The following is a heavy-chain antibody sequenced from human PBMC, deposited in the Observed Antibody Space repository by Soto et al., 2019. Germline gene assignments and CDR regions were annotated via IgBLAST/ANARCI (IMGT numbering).Heavy chain of an antibody. J-gene: IGHJ4*02. CDR3: ARSQYDDYGGDWAY. D-gene: IGHD2-21*02. CDR2: MYNTGST. V-gene: IGHV4-59*01. Sequence: SETPSLTCTVSGGSISRYYWSWIRQPPGKGLEWIGYMYNTGSTVYNPSFKSRVTISVDTSKNQFSLKLSSVTAADTAVYYCARSQYDDYGGDWAYWGQGTLVTVSS. CDR1: GGSISRYY.